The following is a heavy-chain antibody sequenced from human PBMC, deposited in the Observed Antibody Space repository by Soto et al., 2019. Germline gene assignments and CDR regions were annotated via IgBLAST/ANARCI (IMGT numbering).Heavy chain of an antibody. D-gene: IGHD6-25*01. J-gene: IGHJ6*02. CDR3: AKDAAHYYYYGMDV. CDR2: ISYDGSNK. V-gene: IGHV3-30*18. CDR1: GFTFSSYG. Sequence: QVQLVESGRGEVQPGRALRLSCAASGFTFSSYGMHWVRQAPGKGLEWVAVISYDGSNKYYADSVKGRFTISRDNSKNTLYLQMNSLRAEDTAVYYCAKDAAHYYYYGMDVWGQGTTVTVSS.